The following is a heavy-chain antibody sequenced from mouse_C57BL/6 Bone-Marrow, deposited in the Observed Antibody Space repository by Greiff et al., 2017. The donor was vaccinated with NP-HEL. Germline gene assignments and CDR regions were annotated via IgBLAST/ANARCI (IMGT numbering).Heavy chain of an antibody. CDR3: ARSGGYDKNFDY. Sequence: VPLQQSGPGLVKPGASVKIFCQASGYAFSSSWVNWVEQRPCKGLSWIWRIYPGDGDTNYNGKFKGKATLTADKSSSTAYMQLSSLTSEDSAVYFCARSGGYDKNFDYWGQGTTLTVSS. V-gene: IGHV1-82*01. D-gene: IGHD2-2*01. J-gene: IGHJ2*01. CDR2: IYPGDGDT. CDR1: GYAFSSSW.